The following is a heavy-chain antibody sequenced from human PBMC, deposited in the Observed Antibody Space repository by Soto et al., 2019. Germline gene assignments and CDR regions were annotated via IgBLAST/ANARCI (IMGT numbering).Heavy chain of an antibody. CDR1: GFTFSSYA. V-gene: IGHV3-23*01. CDR3: AKGAVAGPAYYYMDV. CDR2: ISGSGGST. D-gene: IGHD6-19*01. Sequence: EVQLLESGGGLVQPGGSLRLSCAASGFTFSSYAMSWVRQAPGKGLEWVSAISGSGGSTYYADSVEGRFTISRDNSKNTLCLQVNSLRAEDTGVYYCAKGAVAGPAYYYMDVWGKGTTVTVCS. J-gene: IGHJ6*03.